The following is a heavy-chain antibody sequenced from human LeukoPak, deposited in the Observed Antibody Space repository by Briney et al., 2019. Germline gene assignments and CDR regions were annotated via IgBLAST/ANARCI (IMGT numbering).Heavy chain of an antibody. CDR2: IRTSGGNI. CDR3: AKEYSGYDFDY. CDR1: GFSFSSYG. D-gene: IGHD5-12*01. Sequence: GGSLRLSCAASGFSFSSYGMSWVRQAPGKGLEWVSTIRTSGGNIYYADSVKGRFTISRDNSKNTLYLQMNSLRAEDTAVYYCAKEYSGYDFDYWGQGTLVTVSS. J-gene: IGHJ4*02. V-gene: IGHV3-23*01.